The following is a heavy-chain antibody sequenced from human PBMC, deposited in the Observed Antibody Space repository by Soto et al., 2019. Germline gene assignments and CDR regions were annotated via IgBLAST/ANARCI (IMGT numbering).Heavy chain of an antibody. D-gene: IGHD2-15*01. Sequence: SETLSLTCTVSGGSVSSGSYYWSWIRQPPGRGLEWIGYIYYSGSTNYNPSLKSRVTISVDTSKNQFSLKLSSVTAADTAVYYCARDHVVAANYYYYGMDVWGQGTTVTVSS. CDR1: GGSVSSGSYY. J-gene: IGHJ6*02. V-gene: IGHV4-61*01. CDR3: ARDHVVAANYYYYGMDV. CDR2: IYYSGST.